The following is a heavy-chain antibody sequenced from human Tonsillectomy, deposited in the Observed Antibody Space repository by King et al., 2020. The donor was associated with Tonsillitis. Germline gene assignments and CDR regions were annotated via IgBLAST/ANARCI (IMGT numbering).Heavy chain of an antibody. CDR2: IRPDGSVK. Sequence: VQLVESGGGLVQPGGSLRLSCAASGFTFSSHYMSWVRQAPGKGLECVAKIRPDGSVKYYVDSVKGRFTVSRDNAKNSLYLQINSLTAEDTAFYYCAKETWWRLDSWGQGTLVTVSS. CDR1: GFTFSSHY. J-gene: IGHJ4*02. CDR3: AKETWWRLDS. D-gene: IGHD2-8*02. V-gene: IGHV3-7*03.